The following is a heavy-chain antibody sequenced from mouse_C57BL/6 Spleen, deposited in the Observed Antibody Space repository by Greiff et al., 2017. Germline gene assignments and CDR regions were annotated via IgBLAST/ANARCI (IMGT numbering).Heavy chain of an antibody. CDR1: GFTFSSYA. Sequence: DVMLVESGGGLVKPGGSLKLSCAASGFTFSSYAMSWVRQTPEKGLEWVATISDGGSYTYYPDNVKGRFTISRDNAKNNLYLQMSHLKSEDTAMYYCARGGYEYDVGCWFAYWGQGTLVTVSA. CDR3: ARGGYEYDVGCWFAY. V-gene: IGHV5-4*03. CDR2: ISDGGSYT. D-gene: IGHD2-4*01. J-gene: IGHJ3*01.